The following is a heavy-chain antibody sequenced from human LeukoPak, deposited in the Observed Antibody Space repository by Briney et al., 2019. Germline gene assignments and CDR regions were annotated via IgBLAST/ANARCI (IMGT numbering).Heavy chain of an antibody. CDR3: ARDTWAYSDYYYYYYVDV. CDR1: GGSISSSSYY. J-gene: IGHJ6*03. D-gene: IGHD4-11*01. CDR2: IYHSGST. Sequence: PSETLSLTCTVSGGSISSSSYYWGWIRQPPGKGLEWIASIYHSGSTYYNPSLKSRVTISVDTSKNQFSLKLSSVTAADTAVYYCARDTWAYSDYYYYYYVDVWGKGTTVTVSS. V-gene: IGHV4-39*07.